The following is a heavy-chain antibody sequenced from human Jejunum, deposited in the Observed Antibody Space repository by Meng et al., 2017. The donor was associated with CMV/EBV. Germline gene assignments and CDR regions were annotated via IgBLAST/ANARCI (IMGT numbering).Heavy chain of an antibody. CDR3: ARGLSTSSSGY. D-gene: IGHD6-6*01. J-gene: IGHJ4*02. V-gene: IGHV4-39*07. CDR2: IYYTGST. Sequence: QLQLKESGPELVKPSETLSLLCTVSGDSISSSNYYWGWIRQSPGKGLEWIGSIYYTGSTYYNPSLKSRLTISIDTSKNQFSLKLSSVTAADTAIYYCARGLSTSSSGYWGQGTLVTVSS. CDR1: GDSISSSNYY.